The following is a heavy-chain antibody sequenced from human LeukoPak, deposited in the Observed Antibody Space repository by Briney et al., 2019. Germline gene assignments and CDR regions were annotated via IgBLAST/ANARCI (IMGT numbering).Heavy chain of an antibody. Sequence: GGSLRLSCTASGFNFGDYAMSWVRQAPGQGLEWVGFIRSKAYGGTTEYAASVKGRFTISRDDSKSIAYLQMNSLKTEDTGVYYCTRDSRSGYSSRGRDYWGQGTLVTVSS. V-gene: IGHV3-49*04. CDR1: GFNFGDYA. CDR3: TRDSRSGYSSRGRDY. CDR2: IRSKAYGGTT. J-gene: IGHJ4*02. D-gene: IGHD6-13*01.